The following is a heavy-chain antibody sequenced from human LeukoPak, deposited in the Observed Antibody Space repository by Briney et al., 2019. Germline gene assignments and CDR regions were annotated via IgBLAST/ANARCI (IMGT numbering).Heavy chain of an antibody. CDR3: ASDNVMVRGVVYAFGI. V-gene: IGHV3-66*01. Sequence: PGGSLRLSCAASGFTVSSNYMSWVRQAPGKGLEWVSVIYSGGSTYYADSVKGRFTISRDNSKNTLYLQMNSLRAEDTAVYYRASDNVMVRGVVYAFGIWGQGTMVTVSS. CDR1: GFTVSSNY. CDR2: IYSGGST. J-gene: IGHJ3*02. D-gene: IGHD3-10*01.